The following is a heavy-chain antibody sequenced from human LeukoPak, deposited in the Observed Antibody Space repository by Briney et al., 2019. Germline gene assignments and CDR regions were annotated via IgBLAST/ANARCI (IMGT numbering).Heavy chain of an antibody. Sequence: RGGSLRLSCAASGFTFSSFTMNWFRQAPGKGLEWVSSISSTSTYIHYADSVKGRFTISRDNAKNSLYLQMNTLRAEDTAVYYCAREVYYDSRGFDYWGQGTLVTVSS. D-gene: IGHD3-22*01. CDR3: AREVYYDSRGFDY. CDR1: GFTFSSFT. V-gene: IGHV3-21*01. CDR2: ISSTSTYI. J-gene: IGHJ4*02.